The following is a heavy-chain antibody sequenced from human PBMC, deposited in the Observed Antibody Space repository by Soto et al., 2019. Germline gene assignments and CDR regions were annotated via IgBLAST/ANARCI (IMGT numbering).Heavy chain of an antibody. D-gene: IGHD3-9*01. CDR1: GFSLSTSGEG. CDR3: AHRVVWRPSDWTLGWFDP. Sequence: QITLKESGPTLLKPTQTLALTCTFSGFSLSTSGEGVGWIRQSPGKALEWLALIYWDDDKRYSPSLKSRLTIIKDASKNQVVLILTHMAPVDTATYYCAHRVVWRPSDWTLGWFDPWGQGTLVTVSS. V-gene: IGHV2-5*02. J-gene: IGHJ5*02. CDR2: IYWDDDK.